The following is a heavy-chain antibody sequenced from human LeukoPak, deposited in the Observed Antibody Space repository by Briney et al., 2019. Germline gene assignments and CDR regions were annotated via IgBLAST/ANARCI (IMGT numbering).Heavy chain of an antibody. J-gene: IGHJ3*02. CDR1: GGSISSGGYY. D-gene: IGHD2-15*01. CDR3: VAATLSYRAFDI. CDR2: IYYSGST. Sequence: PSQTLSLTCTVFGGSISSGGYYWSWIRQHPGKGLEWIGYIYYSGSTYYNPSLKSRVTISVDTSKNQSSLKLSSVTAADTAVYYCVAATLSYRAFDIWGQGTMVTVSS. V-gene: IGHV4-31*03.